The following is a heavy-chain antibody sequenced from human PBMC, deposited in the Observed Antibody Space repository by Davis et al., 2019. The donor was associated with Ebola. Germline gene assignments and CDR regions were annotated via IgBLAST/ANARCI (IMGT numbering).Heavy chain of an antibody. CDR2: IYYSGST. J-gene: IGHJ6*01. Sequence: MPSETLSLTCTVSGGSIISSSYYWSWIRQPPGKGLEWIGYIYYSGSTNYNPSLKSRVTISLGTSKNQFSLRLSSVTAADTAIYYCARDRYSTVTTFYGMDVWGQGTTVTVSS. CDR3: ARDRYSTVTTFYGMDV. D-gene: IGHD4-17*01. CDR1: GGSIISSSYY. V-gene: IGHV4-61*01.